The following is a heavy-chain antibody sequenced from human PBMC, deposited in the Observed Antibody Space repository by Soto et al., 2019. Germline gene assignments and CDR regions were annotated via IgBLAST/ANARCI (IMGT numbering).Heavy chain of an antibody. CDR3: ARETSRQLRVFGENWFDP. CDR1: GFTFSSYE. V-gene: IGHV3-48*03. Sequence: EVQLVESGGGLVQPGGSLRLSCAASGFTFSSYEMNWVRQAPGKGLEWVSYISSSGSTIYYADSVKGRFTISRDNAKNSLYLQMNSLRAEDTAVYYCARETSRQLRVFGENWFDPWGQGTLVNVSS. CDR2: ISSSGSTI. J-gene: IGHJ5*02. D-gene: IGHD3-3*01.